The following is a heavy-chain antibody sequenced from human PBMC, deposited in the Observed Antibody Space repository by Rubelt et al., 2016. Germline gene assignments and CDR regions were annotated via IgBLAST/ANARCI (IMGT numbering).Heavy chain of an antibody. J-gene: IGHJ6*02. CDR1: GFPFSTYD. V-gene: IGHV3-13*01. Sequence: VQLVESGGGLVQPGGSLRLSCVASGFPFSTYDMHWVRQPTGRGLEGVALIGKGGDTHYADSGKGGLAISRAHAKDTLYLSVNNRRDRHTALYYRTRDPSGWGMGVWGQGTTVAVSS. CDR2: IGKGGDT. D-gene: IGHD6-19*01. CDR3: TRDPSGWGMGV.